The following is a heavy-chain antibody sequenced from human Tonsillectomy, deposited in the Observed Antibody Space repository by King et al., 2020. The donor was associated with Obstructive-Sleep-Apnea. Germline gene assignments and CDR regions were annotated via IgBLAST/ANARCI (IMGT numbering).Heavy chain of an antibody. Sequence: QLVQSGAEVKKPGSSGKVSCKASGVTFSSYAISWVRQAPGQGLEWMGGIIPIFGTANYAQKFQGRVKITADESTSTAYMELSSLRSEDTAVYYCAGDSQPYYYDSSGYDYWGQGTLVTVSS. J-gene: IGHJ4*02. V-gene: IGHV1-69*01. D-gene: IGHD3-22*01. CDR1: GVTFSSYA. CDR2: IIPIFGTA. CDR3: AGDSQPYYYDSSGYDY.